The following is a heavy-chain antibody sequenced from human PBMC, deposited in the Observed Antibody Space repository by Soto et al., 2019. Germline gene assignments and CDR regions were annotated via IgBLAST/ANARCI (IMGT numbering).Heavy chain of an antibody. Sequence: GASVKVSCKASGYTFTSYGISWVRQAPGQGLEWMGWISAYNGNTNYAQKLQGRVTMTTDTSTSTAYMELRSLRSDDTAVYYCARVLGVVVPAAIYYYYYYGMDVWGQGTTVTVSS. V-gene: IGHV1-18*01. J-gene: IGHJ6*02. CDR3: ARVLGVVVPAAIYYYYYYGMDV. D-gene: IGHD2-2*02. CDR2: ISAYNGNT. CDR1: GYTFTSYG.